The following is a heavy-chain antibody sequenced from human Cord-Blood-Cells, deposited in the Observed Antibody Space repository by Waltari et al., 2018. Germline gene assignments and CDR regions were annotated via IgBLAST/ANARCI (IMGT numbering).Heavy chain of an antibody. V-gene: IGHV3-74*01. CDR1: GFTFSSYW. D-gene: IGHD6-13*01. CDR2: INSEGSST. J-gene: IGHJ6*03. CDR3: ARDSAAGYYYYMDV. Sequence: EVQLVESGGGLVQPGGSLRLSCEASGFTFSSYWMHWVRQAPGKGLVCVSRINSEGSSTSYADSVKGRFTISRDNAKNTLYLQMNSLRAEDTAVYYCARDSAAGYYYYMDVWGKGTTVTVSS.